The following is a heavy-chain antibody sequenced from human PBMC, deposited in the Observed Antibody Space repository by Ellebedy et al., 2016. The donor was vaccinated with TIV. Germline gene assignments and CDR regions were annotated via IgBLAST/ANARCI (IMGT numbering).Heavy chain of an antibody. CDR1: GYSFTSYW. D-gene: IGHD3-3*01. CDR2: IYPGDSDT. J-gene: IGHJ6*03. V-gene: IGHV5-51*01. Sequence: GESLKISXKGSGYSFTSYWIGWVRQMPGKGLEWMGIIYPGDSDTRYSPSFQGQVTISADKSISTAYLQWSSLKASDSAKYYCARHYYDSWSGRYYYYMDVWGKGTTVTVSS. CDR3: ARHYYDSWSGRYYYYMDV.